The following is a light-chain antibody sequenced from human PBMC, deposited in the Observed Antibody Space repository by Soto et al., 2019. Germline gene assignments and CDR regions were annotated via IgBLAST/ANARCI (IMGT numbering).Light chain of an antibody. CDR3: QQSYSTPFT. Sequence: DIQMTQSPSSLSASVGDRVTITCRASQIISTYLNWYQQKPGKAPKLLIYAASSLQSGVPSRFSGSGSRTDLTLTISSLQPEDFATYYCQQSYSTPFTFGPGTKVDIK. CDR2: AAS. CDR1: QIISTY. J-gene: IGKJ3*01. V-gene: IGKV1-39*01.